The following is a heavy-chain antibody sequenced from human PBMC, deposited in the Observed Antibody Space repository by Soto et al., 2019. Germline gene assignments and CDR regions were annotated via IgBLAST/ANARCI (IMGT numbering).Heavy chain of an antibody. D-gene: IGHD2-21*01. Sequence: HPGGSLRLSCAASGFTFSRHAMHWVRQAPGKGLEWVAVISTDGRDKYHADSVKGRFTISRDNSKNTLYLQMNSLRAEDTAVFYCAKAFFSLAYFDYWGQGTLVTVSS. CDR3: AKAFFSLAYFDY. V-gene: IGHV3-30*04. CDR1: GFTFSRHA. J-gene: IGHJ4*02. CDR2: ISTDGRDK.